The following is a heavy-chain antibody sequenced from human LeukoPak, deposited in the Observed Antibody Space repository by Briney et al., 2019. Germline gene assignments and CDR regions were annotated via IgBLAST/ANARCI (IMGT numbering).Heavy chain of an antibody. CDR3: AKDNRGYSYGDAFDI. Sequence: GGSLRLSCAASGFTFDDYAMPWVRQAPGKGLEWVPGISWNSGSIGYADSVKGRFTISRDNAKNSLYLQMNSLRAEDTALYYCAKDNRGYSYGDAFDIWGQGTMVTVSS. J-gene: IGHJ3*02. V-gene: IGHV3-9*01. D-gene: IGHD5-18*01. CDR2: ISWNSGSI. CDR1: GFTFDDYA.